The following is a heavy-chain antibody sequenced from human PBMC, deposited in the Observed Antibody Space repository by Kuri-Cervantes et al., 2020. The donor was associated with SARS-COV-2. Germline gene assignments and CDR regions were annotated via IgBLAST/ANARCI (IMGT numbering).Heavy chain of an antibody. CDR1: GGSISSYY. CDR3: ARREGMVPTITRPKYKNSFDY. D-gene: IGHD5-12*01. CDR2: IFHSGST. Sequence: GSLRLSCTVSGGSISSYYWSWIRQPPGKGLEWIGSIFHSGSTYYNPSLKSRVTISVDTSKNQFSLKLGSLTAADTALYYCARREGMVPTITRPKYKNSFDYWGQGTLVTVSS. V-gene: IGHV4-59*05. J-gene: IGHJ4*02.